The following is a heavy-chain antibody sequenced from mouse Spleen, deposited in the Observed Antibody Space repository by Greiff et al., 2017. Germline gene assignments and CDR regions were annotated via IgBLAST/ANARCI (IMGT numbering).Heavy chain of an antibody. Sequence: VKLVESGAELARPGASVKLSCKASGYTFTSYGISWVKQRTGQGLEWIGEIYPRSGNTYYNEKFKGKATLTADKSSSTAYMELRSLTSEDSAVYFCARGGWDVRGWFAYWGQGTLVTVSA. J-gene: IGHJ3*01. D-gene: IGHD4-1*01. CDR1: GYTFTSYG. CDR3: ARGGWDVRGWFAY. V-gene: IGHV1-81*01. CDR2: IYPRSGNT.